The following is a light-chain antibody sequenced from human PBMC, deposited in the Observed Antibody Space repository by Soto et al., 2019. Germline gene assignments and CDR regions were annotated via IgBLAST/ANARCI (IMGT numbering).Light chain of an antibody. V-gene: IGLV1-40*01. Sequence: QSVLTQPPSVSGAPGERVTISCTGSSSNIGAGYDVHWYQQFPGTAPKLLIYDSNNRPSGVPGRFSGSKSGNTASLTISGLQAADEADYYCSLYTSENTYVFGTGTKLTVL. CDR2: DSN. CDR3: SLYTSENTYV. J-gene: IGLJ1*01. CDR1: SSNIGAGYD.